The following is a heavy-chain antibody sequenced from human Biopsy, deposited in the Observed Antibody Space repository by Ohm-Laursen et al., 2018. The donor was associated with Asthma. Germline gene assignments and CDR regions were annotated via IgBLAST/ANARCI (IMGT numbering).Heavy chain of an antibody. CDR1: GGSITSFY. D-gene: IGHD2-2*01. J-gene: IGHJ5*02. V-gene: IGHV4-59*01. Sequence: GTLSLTCTVSGGSITSFYWSWIRQPPGRGLEWIGYIYFSGNTNYNPSLKSRVTISIDTSKNHFSLKLTSVTAADTAVYYCARAGQCSSTSCYNPGWFDPWGQGTLVTVSS. CDR3: ARAGQCSSTSCYNPGWFDP. CDR2: IYFSGNT.